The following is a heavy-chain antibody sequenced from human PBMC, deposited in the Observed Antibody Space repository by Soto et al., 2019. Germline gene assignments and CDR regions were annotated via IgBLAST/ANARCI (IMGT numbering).Heavy chain of an antibody. CDR2: ISTSGSYM. V-gene: IGHV3-21*01. J-gene: IGHJ4*02. D-gene: IGHD5-12*01. Sequence: GGSLRLSCAVSGFTFSSYDMNWVRQAPGQGLEWVSSISTSGSYMYYADSVKGRFTISRDDAVNSLYLQMNSLRAVDTAVYFCERDSAATIPNRYFDYWGQGTLVTVSS. CDR1: GFTFSSYD. CDR3: ERDSAATIPNRYFDY.